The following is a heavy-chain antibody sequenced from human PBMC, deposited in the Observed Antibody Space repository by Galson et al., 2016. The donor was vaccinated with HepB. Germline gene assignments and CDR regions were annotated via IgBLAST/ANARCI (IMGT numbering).Heavy chain of an antibody. Sequence: SLRLSCAASGFTFSSYNMNWVRQAPGKGLEWVSSISIGSSYIYYADSVKGRFTISRDNAKNSLYLQMNSLRAEDTAVYYCARDARKTLQDAFDIWGQGTMVTGSS. CDR2: ISIGSSYI. V-gene: IGHV3-21*01. CDR1: GFTFSSYN. CDR3: ARDARKTLQDAFDI. J-gene: IGHJ3*02.